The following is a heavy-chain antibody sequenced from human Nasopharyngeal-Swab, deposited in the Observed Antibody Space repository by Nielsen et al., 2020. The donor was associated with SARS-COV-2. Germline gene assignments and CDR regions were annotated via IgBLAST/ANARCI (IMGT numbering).Heavy chain of an antibody. V-gene: IGHV1-8*01. CDR2: MNPNSGNT. D-gene: IGHD3-3*01. J-gene: IGHJ3*02. CDR3: ASRYYDFWSGYPSAFDI. Sequence: VRQMPGKGLEWMGWMNPNSGNTGYAQKFQGRVTMTRNTSISTAYMELSSLRSEDTPVYYCASRYYDFWSGYPSAFDIWGQGTMVTVSS.